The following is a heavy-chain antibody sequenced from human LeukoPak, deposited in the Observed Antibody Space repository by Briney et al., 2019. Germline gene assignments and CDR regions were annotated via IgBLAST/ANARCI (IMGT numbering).Heavy chain of an antibody. V-gene: IGHV1-69*13. CDR2: IIPIFGTA. D-gene: IGHD1-26*01. CDR3: ASAVGATFGTFDI. CDR1: GGTFSSYA. J-gene: IGHJ3*02. Sequence: ASVKVSCKASGGTFSSYAISWVRQAPGQGLEWMGGIIPIFGTANYAQEFQGRVTITADESTSTAYMELSSLRSEDTAVYYCASAVGATFGTFDIWGQGTMVTVSS.